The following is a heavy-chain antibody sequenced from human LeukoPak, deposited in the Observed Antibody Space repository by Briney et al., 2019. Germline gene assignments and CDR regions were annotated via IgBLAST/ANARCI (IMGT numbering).Heavy chain of an antibody. Sequence: SETLSLTCAVYGGSFSGYYWSWIRQPPGKGLEWIGEINHSGSTNYNPSLKSRVTISVDTSKNQFSLKLSSVTAADTAVYYCARYGGKIAFDYWGQGTLVTVSS. D-gene: IGHD4-23*01. CDR2: INHSGST. CDR1: GGSFSGYY. V-gene: IGHV4-34*01. J-gene: IGHJ4*02. CDR3: ARYGGKIAFDY.